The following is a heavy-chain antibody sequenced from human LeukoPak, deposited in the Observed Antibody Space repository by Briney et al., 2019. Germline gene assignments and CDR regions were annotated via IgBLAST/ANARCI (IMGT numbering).Heavy chain of an antibody. CDR3: ARDSKWLINDYYYGMDV. CDR2: INPSGGST. CDR1: GYTFTSYY. V-gene: IGHV1-46*01. J-gene: IGHJ6*02. D-gene: IGHD3-22*01. Sequence: AASVKVSCKASGYTFTSYYMHWVRQAPGQGLEWMGIINPSGGSTSYAQKFQGRVTMTRDTSTSTVYMELSSLRSEDTAVYYCARDSKWLINDYYYGMDVWGQGTTVTVSS.